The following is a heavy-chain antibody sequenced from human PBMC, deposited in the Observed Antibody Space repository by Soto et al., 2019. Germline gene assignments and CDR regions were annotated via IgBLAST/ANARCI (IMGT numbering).Heavy chain of an antibody. Sequence: ASVKVSCKASGGTFSSYAISWVRQAPGQGLEWMGGIIPIFGTANYAQKFQGRVTITADESTSTAYIELSSLRSEDTAVYYCARAGRSSSGREIYYYYMDVWGKGTTVTVSS. V-gene: IGHV1-69*13. J-gene: IGHJ6*03. CDR1: GGTFSSYA. D-gene: IGHD6-6*01. CDR2: IIPIFGTA. CDR3: ARAGRSSSGREIYYYYMDV.